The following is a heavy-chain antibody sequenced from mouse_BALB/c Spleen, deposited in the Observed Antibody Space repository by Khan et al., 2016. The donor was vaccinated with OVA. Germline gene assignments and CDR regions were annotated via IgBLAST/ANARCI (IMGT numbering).Heavy chain of an antibody. Sequence: QVQLQQSGPELVKPGASVKMSCKASGYTFTDYVISWVKQRTGQGLEWIGEIYPGSGSTYYNEKFKGKATLTADKSSNTAYKQLSSLTSDDSAVYFCARPSIHYYGCNSMDYWGQGTSVTVSS. V-gene: IGHV1-77*01. D-gene: IGHD1-2*01. CDR1: GYTFTDYV. J-gene: IGHJ4*01. CDR2: IYPGSGST. CDR3: ARPSIHYYGCNSMDY.